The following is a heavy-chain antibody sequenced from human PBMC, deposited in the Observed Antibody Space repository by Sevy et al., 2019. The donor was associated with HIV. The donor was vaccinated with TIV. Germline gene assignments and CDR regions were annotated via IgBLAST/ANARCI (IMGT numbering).Heavy chain of an antibody. CDR3: VKSRGYSYAGVDQQYEMDV. V-gene: IGHV3-64D*06. J-gene: IGHJ6*02. Sequence: GGSLRLSCSTSGFTFFNSAMHWVRQAPGKGLEYVSAISSNGGSTYYADSVKGRFRISRDNVNNTLHLQLSSVRAEDTGIYYCVKSRGYSYAGVDQQYEMDVWGQGTTVSVSS. CDR1: GFTFFNSA. CDR2: ISSNGGST. D-gene: IGHD5-18*01.